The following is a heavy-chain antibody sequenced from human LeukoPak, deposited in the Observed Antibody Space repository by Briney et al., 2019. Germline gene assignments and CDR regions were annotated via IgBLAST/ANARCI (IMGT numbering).Heavy chain of an antibody. D-gene: IGHD5-18*01. V-gene: IGHV1-69*04. CDR3: ARGYSYDSLGY. CDR1: GGTFSSYA. Sequence: SVKASCKASGGTFSSYAISWVRQAPGQGLEWMGRIIPILGIANYAQKFQGRVTITADKSTSTAYMELSSLRSEDTAVYYCARGYSYDSLGYWGQGTLVTVS. CDR2: IIPILGIA. J-gene: IGHJ4*02.